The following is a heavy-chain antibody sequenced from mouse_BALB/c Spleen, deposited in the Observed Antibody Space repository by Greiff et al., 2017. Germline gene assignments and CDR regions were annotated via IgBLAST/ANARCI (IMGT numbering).Heavy chain of an antibody. V-gene: IGHV14-4*02. CDR3: ARSSSGDY. J-gene: IGHJ2*01. Sequence: VQLQQSGAELVRSGASVKLSCTASGFNIKDYYMHWVKQRPEQGLEWIGWIDPENGDTEYAPKFQGKATMTADTSSNTAYLQLSSLTSEDSAVYYCARSSSGDYWGQGTTLTVSS. CDR2: IDPENGDT. D-gene: IGHD3-1*01. CDR1: GFNIKDYY.